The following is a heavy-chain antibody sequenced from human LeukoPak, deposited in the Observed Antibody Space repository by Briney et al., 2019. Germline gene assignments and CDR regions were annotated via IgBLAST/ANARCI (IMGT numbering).Heavy chain of an antibody. V-gene: IGHV4-59*01. D-gene: IGHD3-10*01. CDR3: ARTEFDAFDI. J-gene: IGHJ3*02. CDR1: GGSISSYY. CDR2: IYYSGST. Sequence: PSETLSLTCTVSGGSISSYYWSWIRQPPGKRLEWIGYIYYSGSTNYNPSLKSRVTISVDTSKNQFSLKLSSVTAADTAVYYCARTEFDAFDIWGQGTMVTVSS.